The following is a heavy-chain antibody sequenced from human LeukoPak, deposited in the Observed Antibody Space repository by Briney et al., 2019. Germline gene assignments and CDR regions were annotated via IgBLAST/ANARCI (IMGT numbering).Heavy chain of an antibody. V-gene: IGHV4-34*01. CDR3: AGHHPRNTVDF. Sequence: PSETLSLTCAVYGGSFSGYYWSWIRQPPGKGLEWIGEINHSGSTNYNPSLKSRVTISVDTSKNQFSLKLSSVTAADTAVYYCAGHHPRNTVDFWGQGTLVSVSS. J-gene: IGHJ4*02. CDR2: INHSGST. D-gene: IGHD2-8*02. CDR1: GGSFSGYY.